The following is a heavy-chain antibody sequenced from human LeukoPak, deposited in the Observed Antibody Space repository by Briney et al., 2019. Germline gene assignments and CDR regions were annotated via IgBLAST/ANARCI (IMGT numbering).Heavy chain of an antibody. Sequence: PGGPLRLSCAASGFTASSNYVSWVRQAPGKGLEWVPVIYSGGSTYYADSVKGRFTISRDNSKNTLYLQMNSLRAEDTAVYYCARETRIAAAGTSFYYYGLDVWGQGTTVTVSS. V-gene: IGHV3-66*01. CDR1: GFTASSNY. CDR2: IYSGGST. J-gene: IGHJ6*02. D-gene: IGHD6-13*01. CDR3: ARETRIAAAGTSFYYYGLDV.